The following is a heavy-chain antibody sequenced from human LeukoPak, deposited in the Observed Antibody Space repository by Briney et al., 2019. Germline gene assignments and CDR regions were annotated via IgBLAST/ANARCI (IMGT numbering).Heavy chain of an antibody. CDR3: ARDTDYYDSSYYFDY. CDR2: LSYDGSNK. CDR1: GFTISNYA. D-gene: IGHD3-22*01. J-gene: IGHJ4*02. V-gene: IGHV3-30-3*01. Sequence: HPGRSLRLSCAASGFTISNYAMHWVRQAPGKGLGRVAVLSYDGSNKYYADSVKGRFTISRDNSKNALYLQMTSLRAEDTAVYYCARDTDYYDSSYYFDYWGQGSLVTVSS.